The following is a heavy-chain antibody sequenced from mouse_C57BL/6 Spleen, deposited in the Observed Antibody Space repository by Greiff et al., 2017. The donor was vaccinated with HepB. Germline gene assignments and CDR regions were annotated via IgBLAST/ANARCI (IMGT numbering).Heavy chain of an antibody. CDR3: ARSAITTVVFDY. CDR2: IYPGDGDT. V-gene: IGHV1-80*01. Sequence: QVQLQQSGAELVKPGASVKISCKASGYAFSSYWMNWVKQRPGKGLEWIGQIYPGDGDTNYNGKFKGKATLTADKSSSTAYMQLSSLTSEDSAVYFCARSAITTVVFDYWGQGTTLTVSS. J-gene: IGHJ2*01. D-gene: IGHD1-1*01. CDR1: GYAFSSYW.